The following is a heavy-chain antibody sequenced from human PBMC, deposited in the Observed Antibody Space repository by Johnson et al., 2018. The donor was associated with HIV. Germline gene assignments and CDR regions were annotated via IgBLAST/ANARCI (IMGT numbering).Heavy chain of an antibody. J-gene: IGHJ3*02. CDR3: ARAGSSSSGPRAFDI. V-gene: IGHV3-30*03. Sequence: QVLLVESGGGVVQPGRSLRVSCGASGFTFSSHDMHWVRQAPGKGLEWVAVISYDGSNQYCADSVKGRFTISRDNSKNTLYLQMNSLRAEDTAVYYCARAGSSSSGPRAFDIWGQGTMVTVSS. D-gene: IGHD6-6*01. CDR2: ISYDGSNQ. CDR1: GFTFSSHD.